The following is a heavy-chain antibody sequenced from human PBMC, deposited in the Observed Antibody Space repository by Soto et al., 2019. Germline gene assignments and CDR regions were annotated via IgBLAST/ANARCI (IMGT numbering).Heavy chain of an antibody. CDR2: INHSGST. J-gene: IGHJ6*02. D-gene: IGHD3-9*01. V-gene: IGHV4-34*01. Sequence: SETLSLTCTVSGGSISGYYWSWIRQPPGKGLEWIGEINHSGSTNYNPSLKSRVTISVDTSKNQFSLKLSSVTAADTAVYYCARGWERVLRYFDWSLNGMDVWGQGTTVTVSS. CDR3: ARGWERVLRYFDWSLNGMDV. CDR1: GGSISGYY.